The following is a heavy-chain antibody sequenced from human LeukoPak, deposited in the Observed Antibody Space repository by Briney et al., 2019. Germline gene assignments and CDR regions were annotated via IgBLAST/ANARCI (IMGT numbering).Heavy chain of an antibody. CDR2: IIPIFGTA. CDR1: GGTFSSYA. J-gene: IGHJ4*02. D-gene: IGHD2-2*03. CDR3: ASGYCSTTSCYVNPYFDY. V-gene: IGHV1-69*13. Sequence: SVKVSCKASGGTFSSYAISWVRQAPGQGLEWMGGIIPIFGTANYAQKFQGRVTISADESTSTAYMELSSLRSEDTAVYYCASGYCSTTSCYVNPYFDYWGQGTLVTVSS.